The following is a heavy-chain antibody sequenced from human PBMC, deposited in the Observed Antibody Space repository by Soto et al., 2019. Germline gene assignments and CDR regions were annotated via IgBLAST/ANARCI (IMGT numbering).Heavy chain of an antibody. CDR1: GYTFSGFY. D-gene: IGHD2-8*01. CDR2: IYPDSGGT. J-gene: IGHJ4*02. V-gene: IGHV1-2*06. Sequence: ASVKVSCKTSGYTFSGFYIHWVRQAPGQGLESMGRIYPDSGGTDYAQKFQGRVTMTRDTSISTAYMELSRLRSNDTAVYYCRVTGVSEVDYWGQGTLVTVSS. CDR3: RVTGVSEVDY.